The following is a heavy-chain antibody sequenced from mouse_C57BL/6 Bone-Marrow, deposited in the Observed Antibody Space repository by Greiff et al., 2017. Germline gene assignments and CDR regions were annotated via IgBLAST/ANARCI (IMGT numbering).Heavy chain of an antibody. V-gene: IGHV5-6*01. J-gene: IGHJ3*01. D-gene: IGHD2-14*01. CDR3: ARGDRRTWFAY. Sequence: EVKVVESGGDLVKPGGSLKLSCAASGFTFSSYGMSWVRQTPDKRLEWVATISSGGRYSYYPDSVKGRFTISRDNAKNTLYLEMSSLKSEDTAMYYCARGDRRTWFAYWGQGTLVTVSA. CDR2: ISSGGRYS. CDR1: GFTFSSYG.